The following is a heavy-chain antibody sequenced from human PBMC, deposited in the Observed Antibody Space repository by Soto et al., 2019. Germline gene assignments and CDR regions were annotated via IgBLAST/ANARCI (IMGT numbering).Heavy chain of an antibody. J-gene: IGHJ4*02. V-gene: IGHV3-53*01. Sequence: EVQLVESGGGLIQPGGSLRLSCVVSGFTVSSSNYMSWVRQAPGKGLEWVSVIYTGGTTYYADSVKGRFTISRDNSKNTLSLQMNSLRAEDTAVYYCHGYGYWGQGTLVTVSS. CDR2: IYTGGTT. CDR1: GFTVSSSNY. CDR3: HGYGY. D-gene: IGHD5-12*01.